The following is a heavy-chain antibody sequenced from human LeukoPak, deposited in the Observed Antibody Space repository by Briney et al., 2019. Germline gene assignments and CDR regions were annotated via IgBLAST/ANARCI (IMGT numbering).Heavy chain of an antibody. CDR1: GDSIRSSY. CDR3: ARGLYYYDSSGYQSQGNFDY. V-gene: IGHV4-59*01. D-gene: IGHD3-22*01. Sequence: SETLSLTCTVSGDSIRSSYWSWIRQSPGKGLEWIGFIYNTGSTDYNPSLKSRVTISVDTSRNQFSLKLSSVTAADTAVYYCARGLYYYDSSGYQSQGNFDYWGRGTLVTVSS. CDR2: IYNTGST. J-gene: IGHJ4*02.